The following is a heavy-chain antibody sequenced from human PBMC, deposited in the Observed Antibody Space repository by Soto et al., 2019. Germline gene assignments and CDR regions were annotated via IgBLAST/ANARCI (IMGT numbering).Heavy chain of an antibody. V-gene: IGHV1-2*04. J-gene: IGHJ6*02. CDR2: INPNSGGT. Sequence: XAVKLSCKASGYPFTGSYMHLVRQSPGQGLEWMGWINPNSGGTNYAQKFQGWVTMTRDTSISTAYMELSRLRSDDTTVYYCARGDNWNLSNMDVWAQGTTVTVSS. CDR3: ARGDNWNLSNMDV. CDR1: GYPFTGSY. D-gene: IGHD1-20*01.